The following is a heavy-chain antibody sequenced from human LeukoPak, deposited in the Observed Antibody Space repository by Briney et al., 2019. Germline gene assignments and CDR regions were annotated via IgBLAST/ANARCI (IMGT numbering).Heavy chain of an antibody. Sequence: GASVKVSCKASGYTFTSYAMHWVRQAPGQRLEWMGWINAGNGNTKYSQKFQGRVTITRDTSASTAYMELSSLRSKDTAVYYCASDSSSWYWLLDYWGQGTLVTVSS. V-gene: IGHV1-3*01. D-gene: IGHD6-13*01. J-gene: IGHJ4*02. CDR3: ASDSSSWYWLLDY. CDR1: GYTFTSYA. CDR2: INAGNGNT.